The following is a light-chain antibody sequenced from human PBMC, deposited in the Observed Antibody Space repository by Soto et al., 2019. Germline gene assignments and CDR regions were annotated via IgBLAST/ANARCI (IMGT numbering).Light chain of an antibody. CDR1: TSNIGSNG. J-gene: IGLJ3*02. Sequence: QSVLTQPPSASRTPGQTVTISCSGSTSNIGSNGVAWYQQLPGTAPKLLISGNHRRPSGVPDRFSGSKSGTSASLAISGLQSDDEADYICAASDDNLDGWVFGGGTKLTVL. CDR2: GNH. V-gene: IGLV1-44*01. CDR3: AASDDNLDGWV.